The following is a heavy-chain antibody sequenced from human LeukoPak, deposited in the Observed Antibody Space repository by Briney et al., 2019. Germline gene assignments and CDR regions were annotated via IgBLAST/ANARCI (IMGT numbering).Heavy chain of an antibody. CDR2: IYTSGST. V-gene: IGHV4-4*07. CDR1: GVSISSYY. D-gene: IGHD4-17*01. Sequence: SETLSLTCTVSGVSISSYYWSWIRQPAGKGLEWIWRIYTSGSTNYNPSLKSRVTMSVDKSKNQFSLKRSSVTAADTAVYYCATQRVYGDYWGFDYWGQGTLVTVSS. CDR3: ATQRVYGDYWGFDY. J-gene: IGHJ4*02.